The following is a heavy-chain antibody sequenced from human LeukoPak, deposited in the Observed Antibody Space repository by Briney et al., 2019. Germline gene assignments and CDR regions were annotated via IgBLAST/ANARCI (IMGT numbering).Heavy chain of an antibody. CDR1: GGSFSSYY. J-gene: IGHJ5*02. V-gene: IGHV4-39*07. D-gene: IGHD2-21*02. CDR2: IYYSGNT. CDR3: ARVAVVAATWFDP. Sequence: SETLSLTCAVYGGSFSSYYWGWIRQPPGKGLEWIGSIYYSGNTYYNPSLKSRVTISVDTSKNQFSLKLSSVTAADAAVYYCARVAVVAATWFDPWGQGTLVTVSS.